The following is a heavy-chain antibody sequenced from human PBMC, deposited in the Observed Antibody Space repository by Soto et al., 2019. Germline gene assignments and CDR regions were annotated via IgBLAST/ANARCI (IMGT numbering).Heavy chain of an antibody. J-gene: IGHJ5*02. D-gene: IGHD3-22*01. CDR3: ARDTPPGSGYSWFDP. V-gene: IGHV1-69*01. Sequence: QVQLVQSGAEVKKPGSSVKVSCKASGGTFSSYAISWMRQAPGQGLEWKGGNIPIFGTANYGQKFQGRVTITADESTSTAYMELSSLRSEYTAVYYCARDTPPGSGYSWFDPWGQGTLVTVAS. CDR1: GGTFSSYA. CDR2: NIPIFGTA.